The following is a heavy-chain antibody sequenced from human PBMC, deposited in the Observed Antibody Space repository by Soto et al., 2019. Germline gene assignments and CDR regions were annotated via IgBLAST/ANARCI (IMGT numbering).Heavy chain of an antibody. CDR3: ARQNQPQAGDYYYYGMDV. CDR2: ISKDGSNI. J-gene: IGHJ6*02. Sequence: VHLAESGGGVVQPGRSLRLSCAASECTFSTFAVHWVRQAPGKGLEWVAVISKDGSNIYYADSVKGRFTISRDNSKKTLYLQMRGLRAEDTAVYYCARQNQPQAGDYYYYGMDVWGQGTTVTVSS. D-gene: IGHD2-2*01. CDR1: ECTFSTFA. V-gene: IGHV3-30-3*01.